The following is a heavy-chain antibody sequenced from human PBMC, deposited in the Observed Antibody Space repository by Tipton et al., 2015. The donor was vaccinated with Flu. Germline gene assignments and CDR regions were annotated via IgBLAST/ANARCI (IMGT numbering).Heavy chain of an antibody. CDR2: INHSGTT. Sequence: TLSLTCTVSGDSVNYYYWNWIRQPPGEGLEWIGEINHSGTTHYKPSLKSRLTISVDASKNQFSLRLNSVTAADTAVYYCARRSGTWNNAGFDPWGQGTLVTVSS. D-gene: IGHD1/OR15-1a*01. CDR1: GDSVNYYY. J-gene: IGHJ5*02. V-gene: IGHV4-34*01. CDR3: ARRSGTWNNAGFDP.